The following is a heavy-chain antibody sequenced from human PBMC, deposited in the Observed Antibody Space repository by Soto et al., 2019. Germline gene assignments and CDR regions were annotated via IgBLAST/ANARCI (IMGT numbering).Heavy chain of an antibody. CDR3: TRDLNGGNPFDY. V-gene: IGHV1-3*01. J-gene: IGHJ4*02. CDR1: GYTLTNYA. D-gene: IGHD2-8*01. Sequence: QVQLVQSGAEVKKPGASVRVSCKPSGYTLTNYAIHWVRQAAGQSLEWLAWIDPGSGRATYSQKVQGRISVTRDNSATTVDMDLTSLTSEDTAVYVCTRDLNGGNPFDYWGQGALVTVSS. CDR2: IDPGSGRA.